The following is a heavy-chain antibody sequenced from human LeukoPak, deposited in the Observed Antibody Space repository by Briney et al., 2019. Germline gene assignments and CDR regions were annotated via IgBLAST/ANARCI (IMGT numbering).Heavy chain of an antibody. CDR1: GGSISSYY. Sequence: SETLSLTCTVSGGSISSYYWSWIRQPPGKGLEWIGYLYYSGSTNYNPSLKSRVTISVDTSKNQFSLKLSSVTAADTAVYYCARARYYYDSSGYPYWYFDLWGRGTLVTVSS. J-gene: IGHJ2*01. V-gene: IGHV4-59*01. CDR3: ARARYYYDSSGYPYWYFDL. CDR2: LYYSGST. D-gene: IGHD3-22*01.